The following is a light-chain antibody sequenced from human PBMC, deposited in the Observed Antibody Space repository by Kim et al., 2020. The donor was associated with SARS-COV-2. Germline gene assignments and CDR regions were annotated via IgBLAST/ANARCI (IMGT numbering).Light chain of an antibody. CDR2: QHT. J-gene: IGLJ2*01. CDR1: KLGDRY. CDR3: QAWDSSTAV. V-gene: IGLV3-1*01. Sequence: SYELTQPPSVSVSPGQTASITCSGDKLGDRYACWYQQRPGQSPLLLIYQHTKRPSGIPERFSGSTSGNTATLTISGTQAMDEADYYCQAWDSSTAVFGGGTQLTVL.